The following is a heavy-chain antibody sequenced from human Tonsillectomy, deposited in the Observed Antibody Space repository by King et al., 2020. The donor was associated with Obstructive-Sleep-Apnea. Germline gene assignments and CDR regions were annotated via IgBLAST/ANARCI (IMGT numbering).Heavy chain of an antibody. Sequence: VQLVESGSELKNPGASVKVSCKASGYTFTGYAMNWVRQAPGQGLEWMGWINTNTGDPTYAQGVTGRIVFSLDTSVSTAYLQISSLKAADTAVYYCARGRGVVVTARGAFDIWGQGTMVTVSS. J-gene: IGHJ3*02. CDR2: INTNTGDP. CDR1: GYTFTGYA. V-gene: IGHV7-4-1*02. CDR3: ARGRGVVVTARGAFDI. D-gene: IGHD2-21*02.